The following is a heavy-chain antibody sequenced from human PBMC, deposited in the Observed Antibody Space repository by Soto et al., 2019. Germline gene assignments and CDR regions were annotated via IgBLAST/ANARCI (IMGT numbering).Heavy chain of an antibody. V-gene: IGHV4-34*01. CDR2: INHSGST. D-gene: IGHD3-10*01. J-gene: IGHJ6*02. CDR3: ARVAGIYYYGMDV. CDR1: GGSFSGYY. Sequence: QVQLQQWGAGLLKPSATLSLTCAVFGGSFSGYYWSWIRQPPGKGLEWIGEINHSGSTNYNPSLKSRVTISVDTSKNQFSLKLSFVTAADTAVYYCARVAGIYYYGMDVWGQGTTVTVSS.